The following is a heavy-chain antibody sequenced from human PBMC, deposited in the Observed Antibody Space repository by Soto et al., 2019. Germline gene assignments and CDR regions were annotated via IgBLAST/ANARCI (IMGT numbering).Heavy chain of an antibody. D-gene: IGHD3-22*01. J-gene: IGHJ4*02. CDR3: AGAEVGWLLPYYFDY. V-gene: IGHV3-30-3*01. Sequence: QVQLVESGGGVVQPGRSLRLSCAASGFTFSSYAMHWVRQAPGKGLEWVAVISYDGSNKYYADSVKGRFTISRDNSKNTLYLQMNSLRAEDTAVYYCAGAEVGWLLPYYFDYWGQGTLVTVSS. CDR1: GFTFSSYA. CDR2: ISYDGSNK.